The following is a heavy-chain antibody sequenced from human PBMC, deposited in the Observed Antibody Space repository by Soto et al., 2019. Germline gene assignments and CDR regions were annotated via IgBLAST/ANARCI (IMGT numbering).Heavy chain of an antibody. CDR1: GGSISGGYY. Sequence: QVQLQESGPRLVKSSETLSLTCTVSGGSISGGYYWTWIRQHPRKGLEWIGYIYYTGSTYYNPSLKSRITISVDTSKNQFSLRLSSVTAADTALYYCARLGGVDGALWFDYWGQGTLVTVSS. CDR2: IYYTGST. J-gene: IGHJ4*02. CDR3: ARLGGVDGALWFDY. V-gene: IGHV4-31*03. D-gene: IGHD1-26*01.